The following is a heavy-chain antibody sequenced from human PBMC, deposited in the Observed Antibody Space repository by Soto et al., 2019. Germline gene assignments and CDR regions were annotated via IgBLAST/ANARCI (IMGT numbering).Heavy chain of an antibody. J-gene: IGHJ4*02. CDR2: ISGTGANT. CDR3: ATLRFCTSSSCYGREGGY. Sequence: EVQLLESGGGLVQPGGSLRLSCAASGFTFSSYAMSWVRQVPGKGLEWVSAISGTGANTYYADSVKGRFTISRDNSKNTLYLQMNSLRVDDAAVYYCATLRFCTSSSCYGREGGYWGQGTLVTVSS. CDR1: GFTFSSYA. V-gene: IGHV3-23*01. D-gene: IGHD2-2*01.